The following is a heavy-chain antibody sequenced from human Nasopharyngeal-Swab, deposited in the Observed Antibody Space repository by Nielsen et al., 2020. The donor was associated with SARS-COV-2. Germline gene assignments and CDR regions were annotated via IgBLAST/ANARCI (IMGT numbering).Heavy chain of an antibody. D-gene: IGHD3-3*01. CDR3: ASRTEKRETYYDFWSGYHIFDF. Sequence: SETLSLTCTVSGGSITSSSYYWGWIRQPPGKALEWIGSIYSSGNTYYRPSLKSRVTISLDTSKNQFSLKLTSVSAADTAVYYCASRTEKRETYYDFWSGYHIFDFWGQGTLVTVSS. CDR1: GGSITSSSYY. V-gene: IGHV4-39*07. J-gene: IGHJ4*02. CDR2: IYSSGNT.